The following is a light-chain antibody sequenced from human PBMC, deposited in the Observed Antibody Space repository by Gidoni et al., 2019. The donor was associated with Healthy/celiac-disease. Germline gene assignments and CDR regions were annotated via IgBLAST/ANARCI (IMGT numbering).Light chain of an antibody. Sequence: DTQLTQPPSFLSASVGDRVTITCRASQGISSYLAWYQQKPGKAPKLLIYDASTLQSGVPSSFSGSGSGTEFTLTISSLQPEDVATYYCRQLNSYPLTFGQGTRLEIK. CDR1: QGISSY. CDR3: RQLNSYPLT. V-gene: IGKV1-9*01. J-gene: IGKJ5*01. CDR2: DAS.